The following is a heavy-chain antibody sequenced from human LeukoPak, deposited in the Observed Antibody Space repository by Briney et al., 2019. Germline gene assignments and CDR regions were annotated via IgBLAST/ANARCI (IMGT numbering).Heavy chain of an antibody. D-gene: IGHD3-9*01. V-gene: IGHV1-2*02. J-gene: IGHJ4*02. CDR2: INPNSGGT. CDR3: ARVAHNYDLLTGYYPYLDYFDC. Sequence: ASVKVSCKASGYTFSGYYMHWVRQAPGQGLEWMGWINPNSGGTYYAQKFQGRVTMTRDTSISTAYMELSRLRSDDTAVFYCARVAHNYDLLTGYYPYLDYFDCWGQGILVTVSS. CDR1: GYTFSGYY.